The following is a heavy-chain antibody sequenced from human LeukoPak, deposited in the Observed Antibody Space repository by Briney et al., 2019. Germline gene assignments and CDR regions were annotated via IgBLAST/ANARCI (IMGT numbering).Heavy chain of an antibody. Sequence: GGSLRLSCAASGFTFDDYAMHWVRQAPGKGLEWVSLISGDGGSTYYADSVKGRFTISRDNSKNSLYLQMNSLGTEDTALYYCAASDFAAHFDYWGQGTLVTVSS. CDR1: GFTFDDYA. CDR3: AASDFAAHFDY. D-gene: IGHD2/OR15-2a*01. CDR2: ISGDGGST. V-gene: IGHV3-43*02. J-gene: IGHJ4*02.